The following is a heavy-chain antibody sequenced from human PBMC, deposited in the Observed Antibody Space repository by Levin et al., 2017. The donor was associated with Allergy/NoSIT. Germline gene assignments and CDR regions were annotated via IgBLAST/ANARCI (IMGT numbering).Heavy chain of an antibody. Sequence: TGGSLRLSCAASGFTFSSYSMNWVRQAPGKGLEWVSYISSSSSTIYYADSVKGRFTISRDNAKNSLYLQMNSLRAEDTAVYYCARDGRYCSGGSGYYMGFHWGQGTLVTVSS. V-gene: IGHV3-48*01. D-gene: IGHD2-15*01. CDR3: ARDGRYCSGGSGYYMGFH. CDR2: ISSSSSTI. CDR1: GFTFSSYS. J-gene: IGHJ4*02.